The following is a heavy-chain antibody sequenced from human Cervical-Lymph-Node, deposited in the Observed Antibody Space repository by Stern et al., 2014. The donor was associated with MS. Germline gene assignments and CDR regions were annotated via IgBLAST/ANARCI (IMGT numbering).Heavy chain of an antibody. D-gene: IGHD3-10*01. V-gene: IGHV2-70*01. J-gene: IGHJ3*02. Sequence: QITLKESGPALVKPTQTLTLTCTFSGFSLSTSGMCVSWIRQPPGKALEWLALIDWDDDKYYSTSLKTRLTISKDTSKNQVVLTMTNMDPVDTATYYCARMGTMVREYDAFDIWGQGTMVTVSS. CDR2: IDWDDDK. CDR1: GFSLSTSGMC. CDR3: ARMGTMVREYDAFDI.